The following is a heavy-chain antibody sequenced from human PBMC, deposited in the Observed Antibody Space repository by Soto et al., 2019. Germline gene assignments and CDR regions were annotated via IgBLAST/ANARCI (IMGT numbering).Heavy chain of an antibody. Sequence: GESLKISCKGSGDSFTSYWIGWVRQIPWKGLEWMGIIYPGDSDTRYSPSFQGQVTISADKSISTAYLQWSSLKASDTAMYYCARHFGKIAAAGTYYYYYMDVWGKGTTVTVSS. D-gene: IGHD6-13*01. V-gene: IGHV5-51*01. CDR1: GDSFTSYW. CDR2: IYPGDSDT. J-gene: IGHJ6*03. CDR3: ARHFGKIAAAGTYYYYYMDV.